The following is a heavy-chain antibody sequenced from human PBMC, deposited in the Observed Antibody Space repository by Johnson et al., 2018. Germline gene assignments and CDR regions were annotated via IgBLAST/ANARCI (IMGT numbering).Heavy chain of an antibody. CDR3: ARAKGDAFDI. CDR1: GFTFTTYD. Sequence: QVQLVESGGGVVQXGRSLRLPCAASGFTFTTYDMHWVRQAPGNCADSVKGRFTISRANAKNSLYLQMNSLRAEDTAVYYCARAKGDAFDIWGQGTMVTVSS. V-gene: IGHV3-33*08. J-gene: IGHJ3*02.